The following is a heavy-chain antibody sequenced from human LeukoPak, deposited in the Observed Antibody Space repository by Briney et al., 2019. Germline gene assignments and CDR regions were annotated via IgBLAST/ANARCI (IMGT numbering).Heavy chain of an antibody. CDR1: GYSFNDYW. D-gene: IGHD3-22*01. CDR2: IYPGEFDI. CDR3: ARHAFHNDNSDYYFAH. Sequence: GESLKIPGKGSGYSFNDYWIGWVRQMPGKGLEWMGLIYPGEFDIRYSPSFQGQVTISADKSISTAYLQWKSLKASDTAMYYCARHAFHNDNSDYYFAHWGQGTLVTVSS. V-gene: IGHV5-51*01. J-gene: IGHJ4*02.